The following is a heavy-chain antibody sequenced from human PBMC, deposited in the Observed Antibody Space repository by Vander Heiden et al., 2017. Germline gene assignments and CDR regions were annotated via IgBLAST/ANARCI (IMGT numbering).Heavy chain of an antibody. Sequence: QVQLVQSGAEVKAPGASVKVSCKASGYTFTSYWMHWVRQAPGQGLEWMGIIDPSGNTTTYSQKYQGRFIMTRDTSTSTVHMDLSSLRSEDTAVYFCARSVSSFYGMDVWGQGTTVTVSS. CDR2: IDPSGNTT. CDR1: GYTFTSYW. CDR3: ARSVSSFYGMDV. J-gene: IGHJ6*02. D-gene: IGHD3-16*02. V-gene: IGHV1-46*01.